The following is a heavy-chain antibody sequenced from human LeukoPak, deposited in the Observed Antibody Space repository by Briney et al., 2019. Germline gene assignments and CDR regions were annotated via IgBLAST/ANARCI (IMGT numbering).Heavy chain of an antibody. CDR3: ASGRRVDGSGDYYVGYFQH. CDR1: GFTFSSYA. V-gene: IGHV3-23*01. Sequence: GGSLRLSCAASGFTFSSYAMSWVRQAPGKGLEWVSGISGSGGSTFYADSVKGRFTMSRDNSKNTLYLQMNSLRPEDTAVYYCASGRRVDGSGDYYVGYFQHWGQGTLVTVSS. D-gene: IGHD3-22*01. CDR2: ISGSGGST. J-gene: IGHJ1*01.